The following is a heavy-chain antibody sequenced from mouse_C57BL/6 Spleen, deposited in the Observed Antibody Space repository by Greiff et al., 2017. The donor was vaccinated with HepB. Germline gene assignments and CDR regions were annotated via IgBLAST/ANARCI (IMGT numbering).Heavy chain of an antibody. J-gene: IGHJ4*01. Sequence: QVQLKQSGPELVKPGASVKISCKASGYAFSSSWMNWVKQRPGKGLEWIGRIYPGDGDTNYNGKFKGKATLTADKSSSTAYMQLSSLTSEDSAVYFCARSITTVVATEDAMDYWGQGTSVTVSS. CDR2: IYPGDGDT. CDR3: ARSITTVVATEDAMDY. D-gene: IGHD1-1*01. V-gene: IGHV1-82*01. CDR1: GYAFSSSW.